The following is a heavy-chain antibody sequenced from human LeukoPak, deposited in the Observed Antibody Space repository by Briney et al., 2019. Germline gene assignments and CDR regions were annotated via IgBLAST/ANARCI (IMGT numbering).Heavy chain of an antibody. CDR2: IYYSGGT. D-gene: IGHD5-12*01. CDR1: GGSISSFY. CDR3: ARHAHSGYETDY. V-gene: IGHV4-59*08. Sequence: SETLSLTCTVSGGSISSFYWSWIRQPPGKGLEWIGYIYYSGGTNYNPSLKSRVTISVDTSKNQFSLKLSSVTAADTAVYYCARHAHSGYETDYWGQGTLVTVSS. J-gene: IGHJ4*02.